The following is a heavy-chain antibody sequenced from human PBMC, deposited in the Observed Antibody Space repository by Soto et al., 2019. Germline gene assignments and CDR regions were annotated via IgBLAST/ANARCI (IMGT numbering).Heavy chain of an antibody. CDR1: GDSISRRLCH. J-gene: IGHJ3*02. V-gene: IGHV4-39*01. Sequence: SKTLSITRTVSGDSISRRLCHWGCIRQPPGKGLEWIASIKYSGTTFYNPSLKSRVTLSVDTSKNQFALKLSSVTAAETAVYYCARHGITGSYYDAFDIWGQGTMVS. CDR2: IKYSGTT. CDR3: ARHGITGSYYDAFDI. D-gene: IGHD1-26*01.